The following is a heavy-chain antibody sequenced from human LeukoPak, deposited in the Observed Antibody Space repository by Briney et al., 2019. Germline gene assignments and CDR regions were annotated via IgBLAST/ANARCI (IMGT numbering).Heavy chain of an antibody. CDR2: IIPIFGIA. CDR3: ARGEMATIRDYYYYGMDV. V-gene: IGHV1-69*04. D-gene: IGHD5-24*01. Sequence: SVKVSCKASGGTFSSYAISWVRQAPGQGLEWMGRIIPIFGIANYAQKFQGRATITADKSTSTAYMELSSLRSEDTAVYYCARGEMATIRDYYYYGMDVWGQGTTVTVSS. CDR1: GGTFSSYA. J-gene: IGHJ6*02.